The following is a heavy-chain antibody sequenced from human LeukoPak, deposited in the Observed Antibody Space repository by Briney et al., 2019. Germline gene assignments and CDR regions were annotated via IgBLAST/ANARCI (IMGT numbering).Heavy chain of an antibody. CDR2: ISYDGTNK. CDR3: ARDFAYYDSSGYLGGDY. CDR1: EFTFSTYA. Sequence: GGSLRLSCAASEFTFSTYALHWVRQAPGKGLEWVAVISYDGTNKYYTESVQGRFTISRDNSKNTLYLQMNSLRAEDTAVYYCARDFAYYDSSGYLGGDYWGQGTLVTVSS. V-gene: IGHV3-30-3*01. J-gene: IGHJ4*02. D-gene: IGHD3-22*01.